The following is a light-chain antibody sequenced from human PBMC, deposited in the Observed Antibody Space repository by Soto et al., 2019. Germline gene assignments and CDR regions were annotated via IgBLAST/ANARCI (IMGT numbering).Light chain of an antibody. CDR3: QQYNSYWFT. CDR2: DAS. CDR1: QSISSW. Sequence: DIQMTQSPSTLSASVGDRVTITCRASQSISSWLSWYQQKPGKAPKLLIYDASSLESGVPSRFSGSGYGTESTLTISSLQHDDFATYYCQQYNSYWFTFGPGTKVDIK. V-gene: IGKV1-5*01. J-gene: IGKJ3*01.